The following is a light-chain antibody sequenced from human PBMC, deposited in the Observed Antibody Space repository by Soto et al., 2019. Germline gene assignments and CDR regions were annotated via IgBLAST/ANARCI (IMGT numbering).Light chain of an antibody. V-gene: IGKV1-12*01. J-gene: IGKJ4*01. CDR1: QGISSR. Sequence: DIQMTQSPSSVSASVGDRVTITCRASQGISSRLAWYQQKPGKAPNLLIYAASSLQSGVPARFSGSGSETDFTLTIGSLQPEDFATYYCQQSNSFPLTFGGGTKVEIK. CDR3: QQSNSFPLT. CDR2: AAS.